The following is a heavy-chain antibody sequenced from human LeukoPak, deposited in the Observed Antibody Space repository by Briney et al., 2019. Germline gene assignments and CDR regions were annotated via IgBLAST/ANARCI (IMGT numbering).Heavy chain of an antibody. Sequence: GGSLRLSCAASGFTFSDYYMSWIRQAPGKGLEWVAVIWYDGSNKYYADSVKGRFTISRDNSKNTLYLQMNSLRAEDTAVYYCARGYYDSSGFGYWGQGTLVTVSS. CDR2: IWYDGSNK. J-gene: IGHJ4*02. V-gene: IGHV3-33*08. D-gene: IGHD3-22*01. CDR1: GFTFSDYY. CDR3: ARGYYDSSGFGY.